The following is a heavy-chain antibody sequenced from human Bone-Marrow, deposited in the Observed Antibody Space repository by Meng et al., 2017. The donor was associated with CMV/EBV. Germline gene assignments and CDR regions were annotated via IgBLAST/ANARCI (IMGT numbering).Heavy chain of an antibody. D-gene: IGHD3-22*01. CDR3: AKDLIYYDSNSYIGVDD. V-gene: IGHV3-30*02. Sequence: GGSLRLSCAASGFTFSSYGMHWVRQAPGKGLEWVAFIRYYGSNKYYADSVKGRFTISRDNSKNTFYLHMNSLRIEDTAVYYWAKDLIYYDSNSYIGVDDWGQGTTVTVSS. CDR1: GFTFSSYG. CDR2: IRYYGSNK. J-gene: IGHJ6*02.